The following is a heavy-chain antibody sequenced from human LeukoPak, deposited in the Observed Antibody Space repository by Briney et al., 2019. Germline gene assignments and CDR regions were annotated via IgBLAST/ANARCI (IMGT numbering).Heavy chain of an antibody. V-gene: IGHV1-2*02. J-gene: IGHJ4*02. CDR2: INHHSGDT. CDR1: EYTFTGYY. D-gene: IGHD2-8*01. CDR3: ARWGGHCTSGLCYYFDC. Sequence: ASVKVSCKASEYTFTGYYLHWVRQAPGQGLEWMGWINHHSGDTDYAQKFQGRVTMTRDTSISTAYMELSRLRSDDTAVYYCARWGGHCTSGLCYYFDCWGQGTLVTVSS.